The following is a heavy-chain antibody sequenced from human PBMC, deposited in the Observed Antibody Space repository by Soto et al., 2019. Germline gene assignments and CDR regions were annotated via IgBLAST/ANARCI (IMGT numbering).Heavy chain of an antibody. D-gene: IGHD5-12*01. CDR1: GFTFGAYA. CDR3: AKGPGSRGLDY. J-gene: IGHJ4*02. CDR2: LTASGGNT. V-gene: IGHV3-23*01. Sequence: EVQLLQSGGGLVQPGGSLRLSCAASGFTFGAYAMTWVRQVPGKGLEWFSTLTASGGNTNHAESVKGRFTVSRDNAKDTVFLEMHSLRAEDTGIYYCAKGPGSRGLDYWGQGSLVTVSS.